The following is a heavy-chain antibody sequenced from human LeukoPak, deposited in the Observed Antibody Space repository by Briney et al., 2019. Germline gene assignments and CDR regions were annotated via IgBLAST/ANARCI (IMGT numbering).Heavy chain of an antibody. D-gene: IGHD2/OR15-2a*01. J-gene: IGHJ4*02. CDR2: ITGSGGTK. V-gene: IGHV3-23*01. CDR1: GFTFNNYA. Sequence: GGSLRLSCAGSGFTFNNYAMTWVRQAPGKGLDWVSSITGSGGTKFYADSVKGRFTVSRDNSKNIVHLQMDSLGADDTAVYYCAKDGFYSDRSNWGLDSWGQGTLVTVSS. CDR3: AKDGFYSDRSNWGLDS.